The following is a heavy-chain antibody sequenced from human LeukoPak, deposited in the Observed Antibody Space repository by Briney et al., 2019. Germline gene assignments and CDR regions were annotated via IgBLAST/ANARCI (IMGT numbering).Heavy chain of an antibody. V-gene: IGHV4-59*01. CDR2: IYYSGST. Sequence: SETLSLTCTVPDGSISSYYWSWIRQPPGKGLEWIGYIYYSGSTNYNPSLKSRVTISVDTSRNQFSLKLSSVTAADTAVYYCARDGLRSGKYNWFDPWGQGTLVTVSS. CDR3: ARDGLRSGKYNWFDP. CDR1: DGSISSYY. J-gene: IGHJ5*02. D-gene: IGHD3-16*01.